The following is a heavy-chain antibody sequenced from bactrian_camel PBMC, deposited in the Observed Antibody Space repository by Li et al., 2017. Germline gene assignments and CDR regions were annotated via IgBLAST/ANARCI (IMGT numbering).Heavy chain of an antibody. CDR2: INPGGERT. Sequence: VESGGGLVQPGGSLRLPCVAPAFGLRGDYMAWVRQAPGKGLEWVAAINPGGERTYYQDSVKGRFTISRDNAKNTLSLQVNSLKTEDTAVYYCATKPGLSGASWYVTDFGYWGQGTQVTVS. J-gene: IGHJ6*01. CDR1: AFGLRGDY. D-gene: IGHD6*01. CDR3: ATKPGLSGASWYVTDFGY. V-gene: IGHV3S28*01.